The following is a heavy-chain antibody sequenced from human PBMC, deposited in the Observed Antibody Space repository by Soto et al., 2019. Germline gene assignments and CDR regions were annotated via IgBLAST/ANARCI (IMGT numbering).Heavy chain of an antibody. CDR2: IGTAGNT. V-gene: IGHV3-13*01. CDR1: GFSFSTYD. D-gene: IGHD6-19*01. J-gene: IGHJ5*01. Sequence: GGSLRLSCAASGFSFSTYDMHWVRQAPGKGLEWVSLIGTAGNTHYPDSVKGRFIISRDNAKSSLYLQMNSLRAGDTAVYYCVRDPSGWGLDSWGQGTPVTVSS. CDR3: VRDPSGWGLDS.